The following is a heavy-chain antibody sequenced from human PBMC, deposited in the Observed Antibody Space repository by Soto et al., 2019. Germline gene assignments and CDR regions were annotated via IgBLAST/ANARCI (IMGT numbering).Heavy chain of an antibody. J-gene: IGHJ4*02. D-gene: IGHD3-22*01. CDR1: GFTCSTDA. V-gene: IGHV3-21*01. Sequence: PGGCLRLSCAASGFTCSTDAMNWVRQAPGKGLSWVSSITSGSSYMYFADSVKGRFTISRDNAKNLLYLHMSNLRVDDTAVYYCVRAGSGYYHSSDYSKGNCLGQGTLVTVSS. CDR2: ITSGSSYM. CDR3: VRAGSGYYHSSDYSKGNC.